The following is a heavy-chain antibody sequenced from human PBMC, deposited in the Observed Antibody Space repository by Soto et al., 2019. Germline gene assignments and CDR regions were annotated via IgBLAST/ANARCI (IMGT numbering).Heavy chain of an antibody. CDR2: ISATGTTT. CDR1: EFSFSSYA. CDR3: ATYSSPFDY. J-gene: IGHJ4*02. V-gene: IGHV3-23*01. D-gene: IGHD6-13*01. Sequence: GSLRLSCAASEFSFSSYALNGVRQAPGKGLEWVSAISATGTTTYYADSVKGRFTISRDNSKRTLFLQMDSLSPEDTAVYYCATYSSPFDYWGQGTLVTVSS.